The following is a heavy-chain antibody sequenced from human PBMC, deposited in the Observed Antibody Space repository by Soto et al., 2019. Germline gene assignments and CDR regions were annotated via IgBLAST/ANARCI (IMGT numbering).Heavy chain of an antibody. D-gene: IGHD2-21*02. CDR1: GFTFISYA. CDR3: AKRLNTYYIDY. CDR2: ISGSGRST. V-gene: IGHV3-23*01. Sequence: GGSLILSCATSGFTFISYAMSWVRQAPGKGLEWVSAISGSGRSTYHADSVKGRFTISRDNSQNTLYLQMKSLRAEDTAVYYCAKRLNTYYIDYWGQGTLVSVS. J-gene: IGHJ4*02.